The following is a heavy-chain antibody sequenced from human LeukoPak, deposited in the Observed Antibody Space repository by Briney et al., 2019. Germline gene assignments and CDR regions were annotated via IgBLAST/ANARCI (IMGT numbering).Heavy chain of an antibody. D-gene: IGHD6-19*01. J-gene: IGHJ2*01. CDR3: AKAIGWYGREYFDL. Sequence: GGSLRLSCAASGFTVSSNYMSWVRQAPGKGLEWVSVIYSDGRTYYADSVKGRFTISRDNSKNTLYLETNSLRAEDTAVYYCAKAIGWYGREYFDLWGRGTLVSVSS. CDR1: GFTVSSNY. CDR2: IYSDGRT. V-gene: IGHV3-53*01.